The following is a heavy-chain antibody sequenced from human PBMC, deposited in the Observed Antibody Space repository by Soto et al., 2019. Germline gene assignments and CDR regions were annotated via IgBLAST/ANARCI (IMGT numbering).Heavy chain of an antibody. CDR3: ARWQHNVWYAFDY. D-gene: IGHD6-13*01. V-gene: IGHV4-59*08. J-gene: IGHJ4*02. CDR2: IYYSGTT. Sequence: QVQLQESGPGLVKPSETLSLTCTVSRGSISTYYWSWIRQPPGKGLEWIGYIYYSGTTNYNPSLKSRVTISVDTSKNQCSLKVSYVTAADTAVYCCARWQHNVWYAFDYWGQGTLVTVSS. CDR1: RGSISTYY.